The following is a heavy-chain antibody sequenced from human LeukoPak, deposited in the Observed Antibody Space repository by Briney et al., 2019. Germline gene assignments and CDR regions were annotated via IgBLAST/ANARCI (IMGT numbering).Heavy chain of an antibody. V-gene: IGHV3-7*01. D-gene: IGHD2-2*01. CDR2: IKQDGSEK. Sequence: PGGSLRLSCAASGFTFSNYAMSWVRQAPGKGLEWVANIKQDGSEKYYVDSVKGRFTISRDNAKNSLYLQMDSLRAEDTAVYYCARETDSTLFDYWGQGTLVTVSS. J-gene: IGHJ4*02. CDR1: GFTFSNYA. CDR3: ARETDSTLFDY.